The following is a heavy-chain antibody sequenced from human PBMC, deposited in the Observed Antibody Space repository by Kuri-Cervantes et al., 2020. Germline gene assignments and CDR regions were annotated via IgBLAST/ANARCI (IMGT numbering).Heavy chain of an antibody. D-gene: IGHD2-15*01. J-gene: IGHJ5*02. CDR2: MYHTGST. CDR1: GGSISSGGYY. CDR3: ARGLSTEYCRGGSCYSAFWFDP. Sequence: SETLSLTCTVSGGSISSGGYYWNWILQHPGKGLEWIGYMYHTGSTYYNPSLKSRVSISVDTSKNHFSLNLSSATAADTAVYYCARGLSTEYCRGGSCYSAFWFDPWGQGTLVTVSS. V-gene: IGHV4-31*03.